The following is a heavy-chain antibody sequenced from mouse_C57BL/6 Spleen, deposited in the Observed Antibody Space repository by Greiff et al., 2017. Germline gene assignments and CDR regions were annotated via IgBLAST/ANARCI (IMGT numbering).Heavy chain of an antibody. V-gene: IGHV1-82*01. CDR3: ARESSNCGNFEV. D-gene: IGHD2-5*01. J-gene: IGHJ1*03. CDR2: IYPGDGAT. Sequence: QVQLQQSGPELVKPGASVKISCKASGYAFSSSWMNWVKQRPGKGLEWIGRIYPGDGATNYNGKFKGKATLTVDKSSSTAYMQLSSLTSEDSAVDFCARESSNCGNFEVWGTGTTVTVSS. CDR1: GYAFSSSW.